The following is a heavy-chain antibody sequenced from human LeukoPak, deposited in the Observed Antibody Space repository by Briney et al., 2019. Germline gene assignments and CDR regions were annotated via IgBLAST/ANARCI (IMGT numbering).Heavy chain of an antibody. D-gene: IGHD5-18*01. CDR1: GYTFTNYY. Sequence: ASVKVSCKASGYTFTNYYMHWVRQAPGQGLEWMGIINPSGGSTNYAQKFQGRVTMTRDTSISTAYMELSRLRSDDTAVYYCAREKDTAMVTSLDYWGQGTLVTVSS. V-gene: IGHV1-2*02. CDR2: INPSGGST. J-gene: IGHJ4*02. CDR3: AREKDTAMVTSLDY.